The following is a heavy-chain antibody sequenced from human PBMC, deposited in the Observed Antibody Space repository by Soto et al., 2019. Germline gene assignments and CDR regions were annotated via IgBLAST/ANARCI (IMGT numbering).Heavy chain of an antibody. CDR3: SISGWDSRSWTDDAFDI. Sequence: EVKLVESGGGLVQTGGSLRLSCAASGFTLSDRYMDWVRQAPGKGLELVGRVRNKANRYTTEYDASVKGRFTISSDDSKNSRYLQRNSLKTEDTAVYSCSISGWDSRSWTDDAFDICGQGKIVNVSS. D-gene: IGHD6-13*01. CDR1: GFTLSDRY. V-gene: IGHV3-72*01. J-gene: IGHJ3*02. CDR2: VRNKANRYTT.